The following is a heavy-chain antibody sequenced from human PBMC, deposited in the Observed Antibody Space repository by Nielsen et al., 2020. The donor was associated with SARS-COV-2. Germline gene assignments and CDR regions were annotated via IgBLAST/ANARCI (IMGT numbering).Heavy chain of an antibody. CDR1: GVIFSNYA. V-gene: IGHV1-69*13. J-gene: IGHJ6*02. CDR3: ARSLRRIYYYLMDV. CDR2: IIPLFGTT. Sequence: SVKVSCKASGVIFSNYAVSWVRQAPGQGLQWMGGIIPLFGTTSYAQKFQGRVTITADESTSTAYMELTSLRSEDTAVYFCARSLRRIYYYLMDVWGQGTTVTVSS. D-gene: IGHD3-16*01.